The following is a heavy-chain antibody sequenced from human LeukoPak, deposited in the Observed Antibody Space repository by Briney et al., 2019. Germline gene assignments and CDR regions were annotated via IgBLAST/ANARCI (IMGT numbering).Heavy chain of an antibody. CDR2: ISGFDGKT. V-gene: IGHV1-18*01. CDR1: GFNFISSG. Sequence: ASVKVSCKASGFNFISSGISWVRQAPGQGLEWMGWISGFDGKTDYTQKLQGRVTMTTDTSTNTAYMELRSLRPDDTAVYYCARIMIVGTTTPFDFWGQGTLVTVSP. D-gene: IGHD1-26*01. J-gene: IGHJ4*02. CDR3: ARIMIVGTTTPFDF.